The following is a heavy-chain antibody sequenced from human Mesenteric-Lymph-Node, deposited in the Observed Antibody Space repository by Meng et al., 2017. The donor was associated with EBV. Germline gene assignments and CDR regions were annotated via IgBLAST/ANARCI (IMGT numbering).Heavy chain of an antibody. CDR2: VYYRGST. CDR1: GPSISSGGSY. V-gene: IGHV4-39*01. Sequence: LDWDERGPGLVEPSVTVVLTGTFSGPSISSGGSYWGWIGLPLGKGPEWIGIVYYRGSTNYDPSIRSRVTISVDTTKNNFSLKLSSVTAADTAMYYCVSYDYGNYVSFDSWGQGILVTVSS. CDR3: VSYDYGNYVSFDS. D-gene: IGHD4-11*01. J-gene: IGHJ4*02.